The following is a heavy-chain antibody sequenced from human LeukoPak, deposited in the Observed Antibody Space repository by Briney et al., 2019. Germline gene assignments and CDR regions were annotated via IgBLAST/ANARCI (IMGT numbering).Heavy chain of an antibody. D-gene: IGHD3-22*01. Sequence: GGSLRLSCAASGFTFSSYSMNWVRQAPGKGLEWVSSISSSSSYIYYADSVKGRFTISRDNAKNSLYLQMNSLRAEDTAVYCCARDSSGYYGLLGYWGQGTLVTVSS. V-gene: IGHV3-21*01. CDR2: ISSSSSYI. CDR1: GFTFSSYS. J-gene: IGHJ4*02. CDR3: ARDSSGYYGLLGY.